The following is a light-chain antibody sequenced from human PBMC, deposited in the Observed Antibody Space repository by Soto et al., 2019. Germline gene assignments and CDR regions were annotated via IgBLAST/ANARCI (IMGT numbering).Light chain of an antibody. CDR3: QQYNVHSPWT. J-gene: IGKJ1*01. Sequence: DIQMTQSPSTLSASVGDRVTITCRASQSVSTWLAWYQQKPGKAPHLLIFKASTLESGVPSRFSGSGSGTEFTLTNTSLQPDDFATYYCQQYNVHSPWTFGQGTKVEIK. CDR2: KAS. CDR1: QSVSTW. V-gene: IGKV1-5*03.